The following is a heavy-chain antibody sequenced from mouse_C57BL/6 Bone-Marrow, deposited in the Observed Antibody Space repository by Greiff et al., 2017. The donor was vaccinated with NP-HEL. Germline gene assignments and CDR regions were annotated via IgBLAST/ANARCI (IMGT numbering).Heavy chain of an antibody. J-gene: IGHJ2*01. CDR1: GYTFTDYY. Sequence: EVQLQQSGPELVKPGASVKISCKASGYTFTDYYMNWVKQSHGKSLEWIGDINPNNGGTSYNQKFKGKATLTVAQSSSTAYMEHSSLTSEDSAVDYCARRRLYDYGGDYFDYWGQGTTLTVSS. CDR2: INPNNGGT. V-gene: IGHV1-26*01. D-gene: IGHD2-4*01. CDR3: ARRRLYDYGGDYFDY.